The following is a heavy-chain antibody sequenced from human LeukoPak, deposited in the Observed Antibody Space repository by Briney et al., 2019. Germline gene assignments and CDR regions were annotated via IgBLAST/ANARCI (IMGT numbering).Heavy chain of an antibody. D-gene: IGHD3-9*01. J-gene: IGHJ5*02. CDR3: ARWGNYDILTGYPVPAWFDP. Sequence: SETPSLTCTVSGGSISSYYWSWIRQPPGKGLEWIGYIYYSGSTNYNPSLKSRVTISVDTSKNQFSLKLSSVTAADAAVYYCARWGNYDILTGYPVPAWFDPWGQGTLVTVSS. CDR2: IYYSGST. V-gene: IGHV4-59*01. CDR1: GGSISSYY.